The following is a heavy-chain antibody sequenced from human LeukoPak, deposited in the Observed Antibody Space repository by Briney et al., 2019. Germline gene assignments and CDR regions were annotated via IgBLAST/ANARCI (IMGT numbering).Heavy chain of an antibody. D-gene: IGHD3-22*01. V-gene: IGHV3-23*01. CDR1: GFTFSSYA. CDR2: ISGSGGST. Sequence: PGGSLRLSCAASGFTFSSYAMSWVRQAPGKGLEWVSAISGSGGSTYYADSVKGRFTISRDNSKNTLYLQMNSLRAEDTAVYYCAKQLPTKGLHKYYYDSSGYYAFDYWGQGTLVTVSS. CDR3: AKQLPTKGLHKYYYDSSGYYAFDY. J-gene: IGHJ4*02.